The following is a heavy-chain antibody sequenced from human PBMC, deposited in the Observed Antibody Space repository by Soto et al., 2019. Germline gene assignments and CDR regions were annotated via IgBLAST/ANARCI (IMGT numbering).Heavy chain of an antibody. D-gene: IGHD4-17*01. Sequence: GGSLRLSCAASGFTFSSYWMHWVRQAPGKGLVWVSRINSDESDTTYADSVKGRFTSSRDNAKSTLYLQMNSLRAEDTAVYYCAKGLNADYDFNFFDYWGLGTLVTVSS. V-gene: IGHV3-74*03. CDR3: AKGLNADYDFNFFDY. CDR2: INSDESDT. J-gene: IGHJ4*02. CDR1: GFTFSSYW.